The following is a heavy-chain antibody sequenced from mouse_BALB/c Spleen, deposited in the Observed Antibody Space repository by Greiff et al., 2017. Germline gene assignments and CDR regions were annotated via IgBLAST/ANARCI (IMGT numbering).Heavy chain of an antibody. V-gene: IGHV14-4*02. CDR1: GFNIKDYY. CDR2: IDPENGDT. J-gene: IGHJ2*01. D-gene: IGHD4-1*01. CDR3: NANWDYFDD. Sequence: VQLQQSGAELVRSGASVKLSCTASGFNIKDYYMHWVKQRPEQGLEWIGWIDPENGDTEYAPKFQGKATMTADTSSNTAYLQLSSLTSEDTAVYYCNANWDYFDDWGQGTTLTVSS.